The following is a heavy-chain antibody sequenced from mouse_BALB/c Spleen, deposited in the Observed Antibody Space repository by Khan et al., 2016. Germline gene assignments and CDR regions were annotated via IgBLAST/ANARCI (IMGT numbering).Heavy chain of an antibody. CDR1: EYTFTNYG. V-gene: IGHV9-3*02. J-gene: IGHJ4*01. Sequence: QIQLVQSGPELKKPGETVKISCKASEYTFTNYGVHWVKQAPGKGLKWMGWINTNTGAPTYAEEFKGRFAFSLETSASTAFLQIDNLKNEDTATYFCARWYSNYALDYWGKGTSGTVSS. D-gene: IGHD2-5*01. CDR2: INTNTGAP. CDR3: ARWYSNYALDY.